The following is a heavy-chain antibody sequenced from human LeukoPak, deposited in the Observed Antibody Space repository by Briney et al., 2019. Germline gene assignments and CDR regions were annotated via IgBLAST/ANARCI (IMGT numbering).Heavy chain of an antibody. D-gene: IGHD3-10*01. J-gene: IGHJ6*03. V-gene: IGHV4-61*02. CDR3: TSTARQYGSGSYYHYYYYMDV. CDR2: IYTSGST. Sequence: SQTLSLTCTVSGGSISSGSYYWSWIRQPAGKGLEWIGRIYTSGSTNYNPSLKSRVTISVDTSKNQFPLKLSSVTAADTAVYYCTSTARQYGSGSYYHYYYYMDVWGKGTTVTVSS. CDR1: GGSISSGSYY.